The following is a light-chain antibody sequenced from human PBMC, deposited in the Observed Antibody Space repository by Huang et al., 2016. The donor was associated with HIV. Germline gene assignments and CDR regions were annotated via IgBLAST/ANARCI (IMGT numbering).Light chain of an antibody. CDR3: QEYNSAPYT. V-gene: IGKV1-27*01. J-gene: IGKJ2*01. CDR1: QDIRNY. CDR2: AAS. Sequence: DIHMTQSPSSLSSSVGDRVTITCRASQDIRNYLAWYQQKPGTDPKLLNSAASTLQSGVPSRFSGSGSGTDFTLTIGSLQPEDVATYYCQEYNSAPYTFGQGTKLEIK.